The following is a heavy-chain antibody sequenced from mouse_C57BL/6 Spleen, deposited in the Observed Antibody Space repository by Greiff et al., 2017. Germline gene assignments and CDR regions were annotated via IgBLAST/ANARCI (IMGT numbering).Heavy chain of an antibody. D-gene: IGHD3-2*02. CDR1: GFTFSSYG. J-gene: IGHJ2*01. CDR3: ASLDSSGYYFDY. CDR2: ISSGGSYT. Sequence: EVNLVESGGDLVKPGGSLKLSCAASGFTFSSYGMSWVRQTPDKRLEWVATISSGGSYTYYPDSVKGRFTISRDNAKNTLYLQMSSLKSEDTAMYYCASLDSSGYYFDYWGQGTTLTVSS. V-gene: IGHV5-6*01.